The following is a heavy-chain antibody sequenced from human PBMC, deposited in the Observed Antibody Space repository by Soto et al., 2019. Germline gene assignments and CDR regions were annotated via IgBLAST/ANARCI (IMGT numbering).Heavy chain of an antibody. CDR3: AKEPLAQGRGWYADN. Sequence: EVQLLESGGDLVQPGGSLRLSCAATGFSFSTFAMSWVRQAPGKGLEWVSAISGDGSTTYYVDSVKGRFTISRDNSRNTLYLQMNSLRVEDTALYYCAKEPLAQGRGWYADNWGQGTRVTVSS. CDR2: ISGDGSTT. J-gene: IGHJ4*02. CDR1: GFSFSTFA. V-gene: IGHV3-23*01. D-gene: IGHD6-19*01.